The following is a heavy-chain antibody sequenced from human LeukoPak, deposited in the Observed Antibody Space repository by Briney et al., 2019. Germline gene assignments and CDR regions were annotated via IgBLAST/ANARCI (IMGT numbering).Heavy chain of an antibody. D-gene: IGHD3-22*01. Sequence: PSETLSLTCTVSGGSISRYYWSWIRQPPGKGLEWIGYIYYSGSTNYNPSLKSRITISIDTSKNQFSLKLSSVTAADTAVYYCARHVSSGYYRSYYYGMDVWGQGTTVTVSS. CDR2: IYYSGST. V-gene: IGHV4-59*01. CDR1: GGSISRYY. J-gene: IGHJ6*02. CDR3: ARHVSSGYYRSYYYGMDV.